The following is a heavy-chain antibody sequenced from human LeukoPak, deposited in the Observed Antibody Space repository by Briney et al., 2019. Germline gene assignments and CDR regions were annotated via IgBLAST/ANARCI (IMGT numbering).Heavy chain of an antibody. Sequence: SETLSLTCTVSGGSISSSSYYWGWIRQPPGKGLEWIGSIYYSGSTYCNPSLKSRVTISVDTSKNQFSLRLSSVTAADTAVYYSARHPGSYGYNYYYYYYMDVWGKGTTVTISS. D-gene: IGHD5-18*01. CDR2: IYYSGST. V-gene: IGHV4-39*01. J-gene: IGHJ6*03. CDR1: GGSISSSSYY. CDR3: ARHPGSYGYNYYYYYYMDV.